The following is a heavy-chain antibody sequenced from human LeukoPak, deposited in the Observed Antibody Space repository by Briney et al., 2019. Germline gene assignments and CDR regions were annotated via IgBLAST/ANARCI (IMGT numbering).Heavy chain of an antibody. CDR2: IKQDGSEK. D-gene: IGHD6-19*01. Sequence: PGGSLRLSCAASGFTFSSYWMSWVRQAPGKGLEWVANIKQDGSEKNYVDSVEGRFTISRDNAKNSLFLQMNSLRPEDTAVYYCARDSGRVNYWGQGTLVTVSS. CDR1: GFTFSSYW. CDR3: ARDSGRVNY. V-gene: IGHV3-7*01. J-gene: IGHJ4*02.